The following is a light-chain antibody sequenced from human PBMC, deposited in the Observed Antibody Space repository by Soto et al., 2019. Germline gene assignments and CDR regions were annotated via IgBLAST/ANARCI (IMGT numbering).Light chain of an antibody. CDR3: QHRPNWPIT. CDR1: QSVRSH. Sequence: EIVLTQSPATLSLSPGERATLSCRASQSVRSHLVWYQQKPGQAPRLLIYDASNRATGIPARFSGSGSGTDLTLNISSLEPEDFAVYYCQHRPNWPITFGGGTKVEIK. V-gene: IGKV3-11*01. CDR2: DAS. J-gene: IGKJ4*01.